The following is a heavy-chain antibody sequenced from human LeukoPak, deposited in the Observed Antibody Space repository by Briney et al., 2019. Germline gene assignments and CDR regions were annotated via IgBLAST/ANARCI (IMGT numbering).Heavy chain of an antibody. V-gene: IGHV3-53*01. CDR2: IYGGGTT. Sequence: PGGSLRLSCAASGFTVTSNFMSWVRQAPGKGLEWVSFIYGGGTTSYADSVKGRFTISRDDSKNTLYLHMNSLRGEDTAVYYCARGIHYYDSSAYYPVLWGQGTLVTVSS. CDR3: ARGIHYYDSSAYYPVL. J-gene: IGHJ4*02. CDR1: GFTVTSNF. D-gene: IGHD3-22*01.